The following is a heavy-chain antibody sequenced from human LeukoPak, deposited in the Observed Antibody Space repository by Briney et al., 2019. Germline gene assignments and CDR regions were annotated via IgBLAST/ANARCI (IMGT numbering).Heavy chain of an antibody. D-gene: IGHD5/OR15-5a*01. Sequence: SGTLSLTCTVSGDSTSSSNWWSWVRQPPGKGLEWIGEINHSGSTNYNPSLKSRVTISVDKSKNQLSLKLNSVAAADTAVYYCARTGRSTFDFWGQGTLVTVSS. CDR2: INHSGST. J-gene: IGHJ4*02. V-gene: IGHV4-4*02. CDR3: ARTGRSTFDF. CDR1: GDSTSSSNW.